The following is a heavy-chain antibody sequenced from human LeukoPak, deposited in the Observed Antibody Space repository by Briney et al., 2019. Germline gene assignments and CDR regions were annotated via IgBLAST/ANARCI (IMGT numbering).Heavy chain of an antibody. D-gene: IGHD4-17*01. J-gene: IGHJ4*02. CDR3: ARTGNADYNFDY. CDR1: GGTFSSYA. Sequence: SVKVSCKASGGTFSSYAISWVRQAPGQGLEWTGGIIPIFGTANYAQKFQGRVTITTDESTSTAYMELSSLRSEDTAVYYCARTGNADYNFDYWGQGTLVTVSS. V-gene: IGHV1-69*05. CDR2: IIPIFGTA.